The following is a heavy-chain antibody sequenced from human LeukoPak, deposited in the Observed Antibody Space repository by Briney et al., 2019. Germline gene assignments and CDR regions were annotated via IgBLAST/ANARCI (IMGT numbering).Heavy chain of an antibody. Sequence: ASVKVSCKASGYTFTGYYMHWVRQAPGQGLEWMGWINPNSGGTNYAQKFQGRVTMTRDTSISTVYMELSSLRSEDTAVYYCAREGAHGDSDYWGQGTLVTVSS. CDR1: GYTFTGYY. CDR2: INPNSGGT. D-gene: IGHD3-10*01. CDR3: AREGAHGDSDY. J-gene: IGHJ4*02. V-gene: IGHV1-2*02.